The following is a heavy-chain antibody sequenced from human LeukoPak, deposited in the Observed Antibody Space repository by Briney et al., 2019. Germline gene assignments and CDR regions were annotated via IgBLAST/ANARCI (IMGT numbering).Heavy chain of an antibody. Sequence: GSSVKVSCKASGGTFSSYAISWVRQAPGQGLEWMGGINPIFGTANYAQKFQGRVTITADESTSTAYMELSSLRSEDTAVYYCARGYYDILTGPIYYYGMDVWGKGTAVTVSS. D-gene: IGHD3-9*01. J-gene: IGHJ6*04. CDR3: ARGYYDILTGPIYYYGMDV. CDR1: GGTFSSYA. CDR2: INPIFGTA. V-gene: IGHV1-69*01.